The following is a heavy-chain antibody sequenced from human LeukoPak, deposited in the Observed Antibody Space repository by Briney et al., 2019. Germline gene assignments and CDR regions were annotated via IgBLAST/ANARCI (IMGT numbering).Heavy chain of an antibody. CDR3: ARGFEGSGSLKYLHLGFDP. V-gene: IGHV4-34*01. CDR2: INHSGST. Sequence: SETLSLTCAVYGGSFSGYYWSWIRQPPGKGLEWIGEINHSGSTNYNPSLKSRVTISVDTSKNQFSLKLSSVTAADTAVYYCARGFEGSGSLKYLHLGFDPWRQGTLVTVSS. CDR1: GGSFSGYY. D-gene: IGHD3-10*01. J-gene: IGHJ5*02.